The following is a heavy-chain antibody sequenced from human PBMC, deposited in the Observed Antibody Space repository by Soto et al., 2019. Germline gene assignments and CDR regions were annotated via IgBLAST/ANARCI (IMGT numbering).Heavy chain of an antibody. J-gene: IGHJ6*02. CDR2: ISYDGSNK. CDR3: ARGLPLNPNYYYYYGMDV. V-gene: IGHV3-30-3*01. CDR1: GFTFSSYA. Sequence: GSLRLSCAASGFTFSSYAMHWVRQAPGKGLGWVAVISYDGSNKYYADSVKGRFTISRDNSKNTLYLQMNSLRAEDTAVYYCARGLPLNPNYYYYYGMDVWGQGTTVTVSS.